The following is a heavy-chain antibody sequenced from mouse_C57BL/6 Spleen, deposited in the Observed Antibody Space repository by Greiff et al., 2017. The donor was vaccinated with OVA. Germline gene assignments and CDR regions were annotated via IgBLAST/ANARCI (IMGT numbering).Heavy chain of an antibody. J-gene: IGHJ2*01. Sequence: EVKLMESGGGLVKPGGSLKLSCAASGFTFSDYGMHWVRQAPEKGLEWVAYISSGSGTIYYADTVKGRFTISRDNAKNTLLLHMPSLRSEDTAMYYCAKTTVVATDYCDYWGQGTTLTVSS. CDR2: ISSGSGTI. V-gene: IGHV5-17*01. CDR1: GFTFSDYG. CDR3: AKTTVVATDYCDY. D-gene: IGHD1-1*01.